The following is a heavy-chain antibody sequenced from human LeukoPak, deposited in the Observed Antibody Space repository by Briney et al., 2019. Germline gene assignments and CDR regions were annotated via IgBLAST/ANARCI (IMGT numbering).Heavy chain of an antibody. J-gene: IGHJ6*03. Sequence: GASVKVSCKASGYTFTSYGISWVRQAPGQGLEWMGWISAYNGNTDYAQKLQGRVTMTTDTSTSTAYMELRSLRSDDTAVYYCAREKDFGVGYYYYYMDVWGKGTTVTVSS. CDR2: ISAYNGNT. D-gene: IGHD3-3*01. V-gene: IGHV1-18*01. CDR1: GYTFTSYG. CDR3: AREKDFGVGYYYYYMDV.